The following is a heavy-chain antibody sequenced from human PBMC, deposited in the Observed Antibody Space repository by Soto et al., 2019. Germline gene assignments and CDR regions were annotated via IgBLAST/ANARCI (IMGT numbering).Heavy chain of an antibody. Sequence: PSETLSLTCTVFGGSIRDYYWGWIRQSPGKGLEWIGYIYYTGTIKYNPSLKSRVTISVDSSKNQFALKLDTVTAADTAFYYCARLGGYYQALDSWGQGTLVTASS. CDR1: GGSIRDYY. V-gene: IGHV4-59*08. CDR3: ARLGGYYQALDS. J-gene: IGHJ4*02. CDR2: IYYTGTI. D-gene: IGHD3-22*01.